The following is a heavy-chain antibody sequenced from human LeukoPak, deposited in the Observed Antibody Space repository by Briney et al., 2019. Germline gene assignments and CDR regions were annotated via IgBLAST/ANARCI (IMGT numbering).Heavy chain of an antibody. Sequence: GGSLRVSCVASGFTFSTFAMTWVRQAPGKGLEGVSSIGGSGSNPKYADSVRGRFTTSRDTSKNTLYLQMNRLTAEDTAVYYCGRDPNGDYVGAFEFWGQGTLVSVS. J-gene: IGHJ3*01. CDR3: GRDPNGDYVGAFEF. D-gene: IGHD4-17*01. CDR1: GFTFSTFA. V-gene: IGHV3-23*01. CDR2: IGGSGSNP.